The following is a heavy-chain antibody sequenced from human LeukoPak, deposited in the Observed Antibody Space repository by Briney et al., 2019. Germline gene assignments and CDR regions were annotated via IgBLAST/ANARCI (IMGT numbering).Heavy chain of an antibody. V-gene: IGHV3-23*01. J-gene: IGHJ6*03. CDR3: ARKGIGSSRYQNMDV. Sequence: GGSLRLSCAASGFTFSSYAMSWVRQAPGKGPEGVSTISIDGGRTYYADSVKGRFTVSRDTSKNTLYLQMNSLRAEDTAVYYCARKGIGSSRYQNMDVWGKGTTVTVS. CDR2: ISIDGGRT. CDR1: GFTFSSYA. D-gene: IGHD6-25*01.